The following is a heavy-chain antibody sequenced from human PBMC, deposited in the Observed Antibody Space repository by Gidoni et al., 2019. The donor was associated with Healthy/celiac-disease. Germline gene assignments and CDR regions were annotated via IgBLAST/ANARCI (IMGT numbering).Heavy chain of an antibody. CDR3: ARDTSGYSWSYYVQASAFDI. CDR1: GFTFSSYE. CDR2: ISSSGSTI. V-gene: IGHV3-48*03. J-gene: IGHJ3*02. D-gene: IGHD1-26*01. Sequence: EVQLVESGGGLVPPGGYLRLSCAASGFTFSSYELNWVRQAPGKGLDWVSYISSSGSTIDYADSVKGRFTISRDNAKNSLYLQMNSLRAEDTAVYYCARDTSGYSWSYYVQASAFDIWGQGTMVTVSS.